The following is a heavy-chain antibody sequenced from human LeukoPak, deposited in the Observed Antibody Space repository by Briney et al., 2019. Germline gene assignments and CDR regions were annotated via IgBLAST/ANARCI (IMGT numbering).Heavy chain of an antibody. CDR3: AKDVIKGSPLWVDYFDY. CDR1: GFTFNRYA. Sequence: PGGSLRLSCAASGFTFNRYAVSWVRQAPGKGLEWVSGISGSGDSTYYADSVKGRFTVSRGNSKNTLYMQMNSLRVEDTAVYYCAKDVIKGSPLWVDYFDYWGQGTLVTVSS. CDR2: ISGSGDST. J-gene: IGHJ4*02. V-gene: IGHV3-23*01. D-gene: IGHD5-18*01.